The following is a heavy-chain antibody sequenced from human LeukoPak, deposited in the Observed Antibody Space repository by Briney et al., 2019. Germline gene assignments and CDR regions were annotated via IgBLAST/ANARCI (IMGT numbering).Heavy chain of an antibody. V-gene: IGHV3-48*03. CDR3: ARDYSGWSLDP. D-gene: IGHD5-12*01. CDR1: GFTFRSPE. Sequence: GGSLRLSCAASGFTFRSPEMNWVRQAPGKGLEWVSYISDGGKTKYYADSVKGRFTISRDNAKNSLYLQMNSLRAEDTAVYYCARDYSGWSLDPWGQGTLVTVSS. J-gene: IGHJ5*02. CDR2: ISDGGKTK.